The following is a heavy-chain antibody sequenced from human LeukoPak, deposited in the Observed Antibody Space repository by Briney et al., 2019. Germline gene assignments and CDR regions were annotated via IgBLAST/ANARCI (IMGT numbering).Heavy chain of an antibody. D-gene: IGHD5-24*01. CDR3: AKKRDGTRYNADFDH. V-gene: IGHV4-39*07. J-gene: IGHJ4*02. CDR1: GGSISSSSYY. Sequence: SETLSLTCTVSGGSISSSSYYWGWIRQPPGKGLEWIGEINHSGSTNYNPSLKSRVTISVDTSKNQFSLKLSSVTAADTAVYYCAKKRDGTRYNADFDHWGQGTLVTVSS. CDR2: INHSGST.